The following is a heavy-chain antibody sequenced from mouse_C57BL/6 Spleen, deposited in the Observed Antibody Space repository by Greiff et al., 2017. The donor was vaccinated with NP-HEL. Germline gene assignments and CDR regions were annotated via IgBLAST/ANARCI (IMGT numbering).Heavy chain of an antibody. V-gene: IGHV14-1*01. CDR1: GFNIKDYY. D-gene: IGHD2-2*01. CDR2: IDPEDGDT. Sequence: EVQLQQSGAELVRPGASVKLSCPASGFNIKDYYMHWVKQRPEQGLEWIGRIDPEDGDTEYAPKFQGKATMTADTSSNTAYLQLSSRTSEDSAVYYGTTERNYGYPDYWSQGTTRTVSS. CDR3: TTERNYGYPDY. J-gene: IGHJ2*01.